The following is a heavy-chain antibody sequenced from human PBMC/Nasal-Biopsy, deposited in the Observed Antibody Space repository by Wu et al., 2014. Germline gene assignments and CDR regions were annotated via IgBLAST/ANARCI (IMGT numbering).Heavy chain of an antibody. CDR3: ARDNLEYSSGWNYYYGMDV. J-gene: IGHJ6*02. CDR2: ISFDGSNK. Sequence: LRLSCAASGFTFSNYGMHWVRQAPGKGLEWVAVISFDGSNKYYGDSVKGRFTISRDNSKNTLYLQMNSLRTEDTAVYYCARDNLEYSSGWNYYYGMDVWGQGTTVTVSS. V-gene: IGHV3-30*03. CDR1: GFTFSNYG. D-gene: IGHD6-19*01.